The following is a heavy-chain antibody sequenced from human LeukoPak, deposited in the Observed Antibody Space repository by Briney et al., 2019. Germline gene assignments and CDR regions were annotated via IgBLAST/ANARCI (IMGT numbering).Heavy chain of an antibody. CDR2: MSSTSSYI. D-gene: IGHD3-16*01. J-gene: IGHJ3*02. Sequence: PGGSLRLSCAASGFTFSDYSMNWVRQAPGQGLEWVSSMSSTSSYIYYADSVKGRFTISRDNAKNSLFLQMNSLRAEDTAVYYCVRGGGYAFDIWGQGTMVTVSS. V-gene: IGHV3-21*01. CDR1: GFTFSDYS. CDR3: VRGGGYAFDI.